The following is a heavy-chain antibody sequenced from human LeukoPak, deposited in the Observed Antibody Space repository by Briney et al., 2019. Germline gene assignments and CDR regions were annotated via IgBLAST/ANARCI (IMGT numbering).Heavy chain of an antibody. CDR3: AKGGSSYSEMDY. Sequence: GGSLRLSCAASGFTSSSYAMSWVRQAPGKGLEWVSGLSASGGLTYYSDSVKGRFTISRDNSKNTLYLQMNSLRADDTAVYYCAKGGSSYSEMDYWGQGTLVTVSS. CDR2: LSASGGLT. D-gene: IGHD4-11*01. J-gene: IGHJ4*02. CDR1: GFTSSSYA. V-gene: IGHV3-23*01.